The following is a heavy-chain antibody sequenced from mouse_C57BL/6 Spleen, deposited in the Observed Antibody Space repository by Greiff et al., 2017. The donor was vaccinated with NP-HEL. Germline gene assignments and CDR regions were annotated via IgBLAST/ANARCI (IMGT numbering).Heavy chain of an antibody. V-gene: IGHV1-64*01. CDR1: GYTFTSYW. CDR2: IHPNSGST. Sequence: VQLQQPGAELVKPGASVKLSCTASGYTFTSYWMHWVKQRPGQGLEWIGMIHPNSGSTNSNEKFKSKATLTVDKSSSTAYMQLSSLTSEDSAVYYCARSDGYYGGYAMDYWGQGTSVTVSS. J-gene: IGHJ4*01. CDR3: ARSDGYYGGYAMDY. D-gene: IGHD2-3*01.